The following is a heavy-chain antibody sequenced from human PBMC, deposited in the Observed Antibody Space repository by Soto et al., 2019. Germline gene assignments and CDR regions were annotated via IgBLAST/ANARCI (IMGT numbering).Heavy chain of an antibody. CDR3: ARGHYSSNWYPAYYFDY. J-gene: IGHJ4*02. V-gene: IGHV4-34*01. CDR1: GGAFRGYY. CDR2: SNHILST. Sequence: SETLSLTCAVYGGAFRGYYWVWIRQPPVNGLEFIGESNHILSTNYNPSLKSRVTMSVYGWKDHFSLKRSSCTAAYAAVYYCARGHYSSNWYPAYYFDYWGQGTLVTVSS. D-gene: IGHD6-13*01.